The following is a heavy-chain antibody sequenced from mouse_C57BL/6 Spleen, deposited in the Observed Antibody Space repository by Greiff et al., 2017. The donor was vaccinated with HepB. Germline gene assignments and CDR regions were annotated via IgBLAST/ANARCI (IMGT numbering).Heavy chain of an antibody. J-gene: IGHJ4*01. Sequence: QVQLQQPGAELVKPGASVKMSCKASGYTFTSYCITWVKQRPGQGLEWIGDIYPGSGSTNYNEKFKSKATLTVDTSSSTAYMQLSSLTSEDSAVYYCARDYGYDGAMDYWGQGTSVTVSS. CDR2: IYPGSGST. CDR3: ARDYGYDGAMDY. CDR1: GYTFTSYC. V-gene: IGHV1-55*01. D-gene: IGHD2-2*01.